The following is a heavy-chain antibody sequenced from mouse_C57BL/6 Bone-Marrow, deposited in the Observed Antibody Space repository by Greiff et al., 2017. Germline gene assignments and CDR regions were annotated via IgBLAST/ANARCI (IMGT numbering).Heavy chain of an antibody. V-gene: IGHV5-17*01. J-gene: IGHJ2*01. CDR3: ARRRWFDD. D-gene: IGHD1-1*02. CDR2: ISSGSSTI. CDR1: GFTFSDYG. Sequence: EVKLVESGGGLVKPGGSLKLSCAASGFTFSDYGMHWVRQAPEQGLEWVAYISSGSSTIYYADTVKGRFTISRDNAKNTLFLQMTSLRSEDTAMYYCARRRWFDDWGQGTTLTVSS.